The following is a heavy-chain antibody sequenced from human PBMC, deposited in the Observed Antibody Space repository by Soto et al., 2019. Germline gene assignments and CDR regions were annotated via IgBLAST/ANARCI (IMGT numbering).Heavy chain of an antibody. CDR1: GFPFSAFS. CDR3: AIDPSDLWDPDQDFQH. CDR2: ISGSSTDI. D-gene: IGHD3-10*01. J-gene: IGHJ1*01. Sequence: EVQLVESGGGLVKPWGSLRLSCAASGFPFSAFSMNWVRQTPEKGLEWVSSISGSSTDIYYADSVKGRFTISRDNAKNSLYLQTDSLRVEDTAVYYCAIDPSDLWDPDQDFQHWGQGTLVTVSS. V-gene: IGHV3-21*01.